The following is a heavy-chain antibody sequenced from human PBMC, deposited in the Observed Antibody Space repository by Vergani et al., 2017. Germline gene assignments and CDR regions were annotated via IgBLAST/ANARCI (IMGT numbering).Heavy chain of an antibody. J-gene: IGHJ4*02. Sequence: QVQLQESGPGLVKPSETLSLTCTVSNDSVSNTFYYWGWIRQTPGKGLEWIGSISHSGYTFYSPSLKSRVSMSVDTSKNQFSLRLNSLTAADTAVYYCARRSGIVYDIFSGTQYFFDFWGQGTLVTVSS. CDR3: ARRSGIVYDIFSGTQYFFDF. V-gene: IGHV4-39*07. CDR1: NDSVSNTFYY. D-gene: IGHD3-9*01. CDR2: ISHSGYT.